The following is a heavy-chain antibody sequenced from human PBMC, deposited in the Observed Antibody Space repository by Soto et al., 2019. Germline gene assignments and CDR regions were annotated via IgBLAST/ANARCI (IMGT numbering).Heavy chain of an antibody. CDR3: VSESVAFGSSTSAHSYYMDV. CDR1: GFTFSTSA. CDR2: ITNNNDI. D-gene: IGHD3-3*02. V-gene: IGHV3-21*01. Sequence: EVQLVESGGGLVKPGGSLRLSCAASGFTFSTSAMNCVRQPPGRGLEWVSSITNNNDIFYPDSEKGRFTISRDNAKNSLYLQLNSLRAEDTAVYYCVSESVAFGSSTSAHSYYMDVWGKGTTVTVSS. J-gene: IGHJ6*03.